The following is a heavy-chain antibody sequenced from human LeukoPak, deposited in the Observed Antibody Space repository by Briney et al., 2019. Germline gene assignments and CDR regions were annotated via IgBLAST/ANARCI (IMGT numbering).Heavy chain of an antibody. V-gene: IGHV3-53*01. J-gene: IGHJ6*03. CDR3: ARDSAPSYYYMDV. Sequence: GGSLRLSCAASGFTVSSNYMSWVRQAPGKGLEWVSVIYSGGSTYYADSVKGRFTISRDNSKNTLYLQMNSLRAEDTAVYYCARDSAPSYYYMDVWGEGTTVTVSS. CDR1: GFTVSSNY. CDR2: IYSGGST.